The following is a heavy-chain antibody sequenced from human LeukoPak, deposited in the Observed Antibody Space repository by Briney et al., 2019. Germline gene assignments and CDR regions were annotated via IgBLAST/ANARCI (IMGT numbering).Heavy chain of an antibody. Sequence: PSETQSLTCTVSGGSISSGSYYWSWIRQPAGKGLEWIGRIYTSGSTNYNPSLKSRVTISVDTSKNQFSLKLSSVTAADTAVYYCARMYSGSYCDYWGQGTLVTVSS. V-gene: IGHV4-61*02. CDR1: GGSISSGSYY. CDR3: ARMYSGSYCDY. D-gene: IGHD1-26*01. J-gene: IGHJ4*02. CDR2: IYTSGST.